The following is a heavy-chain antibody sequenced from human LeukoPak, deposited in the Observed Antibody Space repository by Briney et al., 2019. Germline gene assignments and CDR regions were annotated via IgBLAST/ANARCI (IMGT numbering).Heavy chain of an antibody. Sequence: GGSLRLSCAASGFTFSSYAMSWVRQAPGKGLEWVSAISGSGGSTYYADAVNGRVTISRDNSKNTLYVQMNSLRAEDTAVYYCAKGGPLRVGASDYWGQGTLVTVSS. CDR1: GFTFSSYA. V-gene: IGHV3-23*01. J-gene: IGHJ4*02. CDR2: ISGSGGST. D-gene: IGHD1-26*01. CDR3: AKGGPLRVGASDY.